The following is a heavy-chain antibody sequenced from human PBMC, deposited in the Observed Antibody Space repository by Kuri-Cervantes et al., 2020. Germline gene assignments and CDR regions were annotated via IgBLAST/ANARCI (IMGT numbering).Heavy chain of an antibody. V-gene: IGHV4-61*01. CDR3: ARDGDGPFDY. CDR1: GGSISSSSYY. CDR2: IYYSGST. D-gene: IGHD5-24*01. J-gene: IGHJ4*02. Sequence: SETLSLTCTVSGGSISSSSYYWGWIRQPPGKGLEWIGYIYYSGSTNYNPSLKSRVTISVDTSKNQFSLKLSSVTAADTAVYYCARDGDGPFDYWGQGTLVTVS.